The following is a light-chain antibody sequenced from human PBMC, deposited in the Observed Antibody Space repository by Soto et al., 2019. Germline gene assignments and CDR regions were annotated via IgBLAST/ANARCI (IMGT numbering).Light chain of an antibody. CDR2: DAS. V-gene: IGKV3-11*01. CDR1: QSVSSN. Sequence: EIVMTQSPATLSVSPGERATLSCRASQSVSSNLAWYQQKPGQAPRLLIYDASNRATGIPARFSGSGSGTDFTLTISSLEPEDFAVYYCQQRSIPLTFGGGTKVDIK. J-gene: IGKJ4*01. CDR3: QQRSIPLT.